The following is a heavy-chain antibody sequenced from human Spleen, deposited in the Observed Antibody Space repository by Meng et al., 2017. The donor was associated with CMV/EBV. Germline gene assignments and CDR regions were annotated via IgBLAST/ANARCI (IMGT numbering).Heavy chain of an antibody. J-gene: IGHJ4*02. Sequence: ESLKISCTVSGGSINTRSYYWGWIRQPPGKGLEWIGTIYYGGSTYYNLSLKSGVTISVDTSKNQVSLKVNSVTAADTAVYYCAREERDGYLDYWGQGTLVTVSS. CDR1: GGSINTRSYY. CDR3: AREERDGYLDY. V-gene: IGHV4-39*07. D-gene: IGHD5-24*01. CDR2: IYYGGST.